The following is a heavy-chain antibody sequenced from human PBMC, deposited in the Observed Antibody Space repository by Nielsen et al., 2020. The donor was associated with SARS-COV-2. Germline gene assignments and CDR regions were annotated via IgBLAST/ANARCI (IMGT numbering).Heavy chain of an antibody. D-gene: IGHD6-13*01. CDR2: INTSDGST. V-gene: IGHV1-69*11. Sequence: SVKVSCKASGGTFSSYAISWVRQAPGQGLEWMGIINTSDGSTNYAQKFQGRVTITADESTSTAYMELSSLRSEDTAVYYCARQRIAAAGRWYYMDVWGKGTTVTVSS. CDR1: GGTFSSYA. CDR3: ARQRIAAAGRWYYMDV. J-gene: IGHJ6*03.